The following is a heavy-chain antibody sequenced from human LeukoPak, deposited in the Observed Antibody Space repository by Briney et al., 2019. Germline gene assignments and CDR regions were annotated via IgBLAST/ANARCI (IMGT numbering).Heavy chain of an antibody. CDR2: IYYSGST. V-gene: IGHV4-59*01. Sequence: SETLSLTCTVSGGSISSYYWSWIRQPPGKGLEWIGYIYYSGSTNYNPSLKSRVTISVDTSKNQFSLKLSSVTAADTAVYYCASVPVVPAANDYYYYYGMDVWGQGTTVTVAS. J-gene: IGHJ6*02. CDR1: GGSISSYY. CDR3: ASVPVVPAANDYYYYYGMDV. D-gene: IGHD2-2*01.